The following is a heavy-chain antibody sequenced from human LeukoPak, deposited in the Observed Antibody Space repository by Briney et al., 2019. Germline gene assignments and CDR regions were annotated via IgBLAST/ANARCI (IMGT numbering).Heavy chain of an antibody. CDR2: INAGNGNT. D-gene: IGHD2-2*01. Sequence: ASVKVSCKASGYTFTSYAMHWVRQAPGQRLEWMGWINAGNGNTKYSQKSQGRVTITRDTSASTAYMELSSLRSEDTAVYYCARSQGEYQLPYFDYWGQGTLVTVSS. CDR3: ARSQGEYQLPYFDY. J-gene: IGHJ4*02. CDR1: GYTFTSYA. V-gene: IGHV1-3*01.